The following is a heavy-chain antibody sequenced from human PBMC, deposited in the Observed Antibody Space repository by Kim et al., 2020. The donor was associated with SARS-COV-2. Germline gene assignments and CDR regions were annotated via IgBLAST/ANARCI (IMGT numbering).Heavy chain of an antibody. CDR1: GGSISSGGYY. CDR3: ARDRVAAAGTTLFDY. D-gene: IGHD6-13*01. Sequence: SETLSLTCTVSGGSISSGGYYWSWIRQHPGKGLEWIGYIYYSGSTYYNPSLKSRVTISVDTSKNQFSLKLSSVTAADTAVYYCARDRVAAAGTTLFDYWGQGTLVTVSS. J-gene: IGHJ4*02. CDR2: IYYSGST. V-gene: IGHV4-31*03.